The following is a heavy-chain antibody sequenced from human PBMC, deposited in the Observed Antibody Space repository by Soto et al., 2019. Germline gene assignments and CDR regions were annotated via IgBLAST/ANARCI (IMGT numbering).Heavy chain of an antibody. J-gene: IGHJ4*02. CDR3: ARXRPLLCFGELRFLGPDY. Sequence: VAGVKVPCKASGCTVTSCGISWLGQAAGQEGEWMGWISAYNGNTNYAPNLQGRVTMTTDTSTSTAYMQLRSLRSADTAVYYCARXRPLLCFGELRFLGPDYWGQGTLVTVSS. CDR2: ISAYNGNT. V-gene: IGHV1-18*01. D-gene: IGHD3-10*01. CDR1: GCTVTSCG.